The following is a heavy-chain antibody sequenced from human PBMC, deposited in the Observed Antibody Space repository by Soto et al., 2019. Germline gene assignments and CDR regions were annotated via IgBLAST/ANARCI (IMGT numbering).Heavy chain of an antibody. CDR2: IIPIFGTA. D-gene: IGHD2-8*01. J-gene: IGHJ4*02. CDR1: GGTFSSYA. Sequence: QVQLVQSGAEVKKPGSSVKVSCKASGGTFSSYAISWVRQAPGQGLEGMGGIIPIFGTANYAQKFQGRVTITADEATSTAYMELSSLSSADTAVYYCARNGLMAGNRSFDYWGQGTLVTVSS. CDR3: ARNGLMAGNRSFDY. V-gene: IGHV1-69*12.